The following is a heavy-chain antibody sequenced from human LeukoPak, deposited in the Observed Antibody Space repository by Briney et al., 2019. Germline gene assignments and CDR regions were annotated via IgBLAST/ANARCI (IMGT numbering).Heavy chain of an antibody. CDR3: ASDPGGTVTTWPRVDY. CDR1: GFTFSSYW. D-gene: IGHD4-17*01. V-gene: IGHV3-7*03. Sequence: TGGSLRLSCAASGFTFSSYWMSWVRQAPGKGLEWVANIKQDGSEKNYVDSVKGRFTISRDNAKNSLELQMNSLRAEDTAVYYCASDPGGTVTTWPRVDYWGQGTLVTVSS. J-gene: IGHJ4*02. CDR2: IKQDGSEK.